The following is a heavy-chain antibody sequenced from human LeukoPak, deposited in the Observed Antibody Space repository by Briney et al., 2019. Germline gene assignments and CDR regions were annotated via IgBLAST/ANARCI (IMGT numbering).Heavy chain of an antibody. CDR3: ARSYAVTLYYFDY. V-gene: IGHV4-61*02. D-gene: IGHD4-11*01. CDR2: IYTSGST. CDR1: GGSISSGSYY. Sequence: SSETLSLTCTVSGGSISSGSYYWSWIRQPAGKGLEWIGRIYTSGSTNYNPSLKSRVTISVDTSKNQFSLKLSSVPAADTTVYYCARSYAVTLYYFDYWGQGTLVTVSS. J-gene: IGHJ4*02.